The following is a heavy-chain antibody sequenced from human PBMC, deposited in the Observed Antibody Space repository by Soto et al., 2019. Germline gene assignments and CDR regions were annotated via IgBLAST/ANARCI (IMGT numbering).Heavy chain of an antibody. Sequence: GGSLRLSCAASGFTFSSYNMNWVRQAPGKGLEWVSSISSSSGTYIYYTDSVKGRFTISRDNAKNSLFRQMNSLRAEDPAVYYCASTCSTTSCPMAGMDVWGPGAAVTVSS. CDR3: ASTCSTTSCPMAGMDV. CDR2: ISSSSGTYI. CDR1: GFTFSSYN. J-gene: IGHJ6*02. D-gene: IGHD2-2*01. V-gene: IGHV3-21*01.